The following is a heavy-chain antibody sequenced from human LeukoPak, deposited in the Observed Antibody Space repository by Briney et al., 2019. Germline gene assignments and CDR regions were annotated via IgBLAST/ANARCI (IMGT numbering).Heavy chain of an antibody. CDR1: GLTFSDYG. V-gene: IGHV3-33*06. Sequence: GGSLRLSCTASGLTFSDYGMHRVRQAPGNGLEWVATIWYEERTKYYRDSVKGRFTISRDNSKNTIYLQMNSLRVDDTAVYYCAKEGIYMKSSLEDWGQGTLVTVSS. CDR3: AKEGIYMKSSLED. D-gene: IGHD5-12*01. CDR2: IWYEERTK. J-gene: IGHJ4*02.